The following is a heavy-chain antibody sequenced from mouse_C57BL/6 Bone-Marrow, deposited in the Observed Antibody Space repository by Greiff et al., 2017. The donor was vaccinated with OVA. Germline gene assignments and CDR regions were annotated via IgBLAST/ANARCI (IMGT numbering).Heavy chain of an antibody. CDR3: ARDDYDEGYFDY. CDR1: GYTFTSYW. J-gene: IGHJ2*01. CDR2: IHPNSGST. Sequence: VQLQESGAELVKPGASVKLSCKASGYTFTSYWMHWVKQRPGPGLEWIGMIHPNSGSTNYNEKFKSKATLTVDKSSSTAYMQLSSLTSEDSAVYYCARDDYDEGYFDYWGQGTTLTVSS. V-gene: IGHV1-64*01. D-gene: IGHD2-4*01.